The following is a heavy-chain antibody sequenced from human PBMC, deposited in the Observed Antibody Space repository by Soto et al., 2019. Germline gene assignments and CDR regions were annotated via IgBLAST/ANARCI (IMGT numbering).Heavy chain of an antibody. V-gene: IGHV4-4*07. CDR3: ARDLYDFWETGGMDV. J-gene: IGHJ6*02. CDR1: GGSISSYY. D-gene: IGHD3-3*01. CDR2: IYTSGST. Sequence: QVQLQESGPGLVKPSETLSLTCTVSGGSISSYYWSWIRQPAGKGLEWIGRIYTSGSTNYNPSLKSRVTKSADTSKNQFSLKLSSVTAADTAVYYCARDLYDFWETGGMDVWGQGTTVTVSS.